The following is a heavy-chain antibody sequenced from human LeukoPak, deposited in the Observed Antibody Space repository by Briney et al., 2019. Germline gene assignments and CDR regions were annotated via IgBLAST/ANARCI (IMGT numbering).Heavy chain of an antibody. J-gene: IGHJ4*02. CDR1: GYTFTSYG. CDR2: ISAYNGNT. V-gene: IGHV1-18*01. CDR3: AREVGATWPGPDDY. D-gene: IGHD1-26*01. Sequence: ASVTVSCKASGYTFTSYGISWVRQAPGQGLEWMGWISAYNGNTNYAQKLQGRVTMTTDTSTSTAYMELRSLRSDDTAVYYCAREVGATWPGPDDYWGQGTLVTVSS.